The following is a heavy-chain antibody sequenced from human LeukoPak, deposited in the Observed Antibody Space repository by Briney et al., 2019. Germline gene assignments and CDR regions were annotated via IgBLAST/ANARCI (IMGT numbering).Heavy chain of an antibody. CDR3: AKEGGYYDYVWGSYRYTFDY. CDR2: IYSGGST. D-gene: IGHD3-16*02. Sequence: PGGSLRLSCAASGFTVSSNYMSWVRQAPGKGLEWVSVIYSGGSTYYADSVKGRFTISRDNSKNTLYLQMNSLRAEDTAVYYCAKEGGYYDYVWGSYRYTFDYWGQGTLVTVSS. V-gene: IGHV3-53*01. CDR1: GFTVSSNY. J-gene: IGHJ4*02.